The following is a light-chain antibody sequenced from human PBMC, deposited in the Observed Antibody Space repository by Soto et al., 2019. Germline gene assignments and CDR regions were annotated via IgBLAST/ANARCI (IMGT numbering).Light chain of an antibody. CDR1: SSDAAGYNS. CDR3: SSYTSSSTLYV. J-gene: IGLJ1*01. V-gene: IGLV2-14*01. CDR2: EVS. Sequence: QSALTQPASVSGSPGQSITISCTGSSSDAAGYNSVSWYQQHPGTAPKLMIYEVSNRPSGVSNRFSGSKSGNTASLTISGLQAEDEADYYCSSYTSSSTLYVFGTGTKLTVL.